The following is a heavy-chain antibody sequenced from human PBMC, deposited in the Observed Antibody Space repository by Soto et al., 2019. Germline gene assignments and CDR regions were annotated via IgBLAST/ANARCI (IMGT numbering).Heavy chain of an antibody. CDR1: GYSFTIYW. J-gene: IGHJ4*02. CDR2: IYPGDSDT. Sequence: GEALKLSCTGSGYSFTIYWIGWVRQMPGKGLEWMGIIYPGDSDTRYSPSFQGQVTISADKSISTAYLQWSSLKASDTAMYYCARLEQQLVRHYDYWGQGTLVTVS. CDR3: ARLEQQLVRHYDY. V-gene: IGHV5-51*01. D-gene: IGHD6-13*01.